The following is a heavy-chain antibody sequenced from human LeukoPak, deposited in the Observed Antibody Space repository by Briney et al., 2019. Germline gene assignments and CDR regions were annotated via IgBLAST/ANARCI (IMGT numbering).Heavy chain of an antibody. V-gene: IGHV3-43*02. J-gene: IGHJ6*03. CDR2: ISGDGGST. CDR3: AKDRTPRNLNYDFWSGYYLDV. CDR1: GFTFDDYA. D-gene: IGHD3-3*01. Sequence: PGGSLRLSCAASGFTFDDYAMHWVRQAPGKGLEWVSLISGDGGSTYYADSVKGRFTISRDNSKSSLYLQMNSLRTEDTALYYCAKDRTPRNLNYDFWSGYYLDVWGKGTTVTVSS.